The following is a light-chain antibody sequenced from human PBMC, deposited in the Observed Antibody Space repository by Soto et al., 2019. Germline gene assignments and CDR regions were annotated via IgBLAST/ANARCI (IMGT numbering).Light chain of an antibody. CDR2: GAF. J-gene: IGKJ1*01. CDR3: QQYDSWT. Sequence: EVLLTQSPCTLSLSPGDRAPLSCGASQSVRNTYLAWYQQKTGQAPRLLIDGAFNRATDIPDSFSGSGSGTDFTLTISRLEPEDFAVYYCQQYDSWTFGQGTKVDIK. V-gene: IGKV3-20*01. CDR1: QSVRNTY.